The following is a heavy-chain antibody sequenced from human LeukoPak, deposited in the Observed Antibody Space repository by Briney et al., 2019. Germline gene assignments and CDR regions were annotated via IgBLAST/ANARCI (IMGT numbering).Heavy chain of an antibody. V-gene: IGHV1-18*01. CDR2: ISAYNGNT. D-gene: IGHD3-3*01. CDR1: GYTFTSYG. J-gene: IGHJ6*03. Sequence: ASVKVSCKASGYTFTSYGISWVRQAPGQGLEWMGWISAYNGNTNYAQKLQGRVTMTTDTSTSTANMELRSLRSDDTAVYYCARIRFAKPPFYYYYYMDVWGKGTTVTVSS. CDR3: ARIRFAKPPFYYYYYMDV.